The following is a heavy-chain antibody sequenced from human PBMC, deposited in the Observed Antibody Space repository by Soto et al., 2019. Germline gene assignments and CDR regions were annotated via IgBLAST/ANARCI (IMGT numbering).Heavy chain of an antibody. J-gene: IGHJ6*02. D-gene: IGHD3-10*01. CDR2: IYSSGST. CDR3: ARHSPPFFYGSGPWDV. Sequence: SETLSLTCTVSGGSISNSYWSWIRQSPGKGLEWIEYIYSSGSTNYNPSLKSRVTISVDTSKNQFSLKLSSLIAADTAVYYCARHSPPFFYGSGPWDVWGQGTTVTVSS. CDR1: GGSISNSY. V-gene: IGHV4-59*08.